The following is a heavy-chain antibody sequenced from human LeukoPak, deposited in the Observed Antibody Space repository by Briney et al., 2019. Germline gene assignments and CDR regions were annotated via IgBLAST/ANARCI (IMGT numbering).Heavy chain of an antibody. CDR1: GGSFSGYY. D-gene: IGHD2-2*02. V-gene: IGHV4-34*01. Sequence: PSETLSLTCAVYGGSFSGYYWSWIRQPPGKGLEWIGEINHSGSTHYNPSLKSRVTISVDTSKNQFSLKLSSVTAADTAVYYCARGETSRCSSTSCYRGFDYWGQGTLATVSS. J-gene: IGHJ4*02. CDR3: ARGETSRCSSTSCYRGFDY. CDR2: INHSGST.